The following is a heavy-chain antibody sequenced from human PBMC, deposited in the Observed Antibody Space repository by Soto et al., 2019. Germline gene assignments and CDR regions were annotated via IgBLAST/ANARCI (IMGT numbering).Heavy chain of an antibody. D-gene: IGHD3-3*01. Sequence: QVQVVQSGDEVKETGASVRVSCKTSGYSFTAYGISWVRQAPGQGLEWMGWISCYNGKTKYAQKVQGRVTMTTDTSTSTAYMEVRSLRSDDTAIYYCASDAPPPELRFLEWHNYDYNGMDVWGKGPTVTVSS. CDR1: GYSFTAYG. CDR2: ISCYNGKT. J-gene: IGHJ6*04. CDR3: ASDAPPPELRFLEWHNYDYNGMDV. V-gene: IGHV1-18*01.